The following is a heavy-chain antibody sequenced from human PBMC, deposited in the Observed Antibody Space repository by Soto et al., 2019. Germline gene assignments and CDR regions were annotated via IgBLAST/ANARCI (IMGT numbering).Heavy chain of an antibody. D-gene: IGHD6-19*01. J-gene: IGHJ5*02. CDR1: GGSFSGYY. CDR2: INHSGST. Sequence: QVQLQQWGAGLLKPSETLSLTCAVYGGSFSGYYWSWIRQPPGKGLEWIGEINHSGSTNYNPSLKSRVTISVDTSKNQFSLKLSSVAAADTAVYYCARGHWGRSGWYLRGGFDPWGQGTLVTVSS. V-gene: IGHV4-34*01. CDR3: ARGHWGRSGWYLRGGFDP.